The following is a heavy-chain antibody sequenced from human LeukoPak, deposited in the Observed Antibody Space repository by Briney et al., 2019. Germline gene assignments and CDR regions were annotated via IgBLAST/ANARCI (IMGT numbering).Heavy chain of an antibody. J-gene: IGHJ4*02. CDR3: ARCPSGGCFFDF. D-gene: IGHD2-15*01. V-gene: IGHV1-69*05. Sequence: SVKVSCKASGGTFSGYVISWVRQAPGQGLEWMGGIIPMLNKANYAQKFQGRVTVTTDESTSTANMELRSLRSEDTAIYYCARCPSGGCFFDFWAQGTLVTVSS. CDR1: GGTFSGYV. CDR2: IIPMLNKA.